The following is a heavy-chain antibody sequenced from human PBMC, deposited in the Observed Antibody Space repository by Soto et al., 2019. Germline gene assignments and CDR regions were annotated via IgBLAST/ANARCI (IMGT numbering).Heavy chain of an antibody. V-gene: IGHV4-59*01. Sequence: QVQLQESGPGLVKPSETLSLTCTVSGGSISASFWSWIRQPPGKGLEWIGYISYSGTTTYNPSLKSRLTMSVDTSKNQFSLRLSSVTAADAAVYYCAGLPSYSGYNSGAFDIWGQGTMVTVSS. CDR1: GGSISASF. CDR3: AGLPSYSGYNSGAFDI. J-gene: IGHJ3*02. D-gene: IGHD5-12*01. CDR2: ISYSGTT.